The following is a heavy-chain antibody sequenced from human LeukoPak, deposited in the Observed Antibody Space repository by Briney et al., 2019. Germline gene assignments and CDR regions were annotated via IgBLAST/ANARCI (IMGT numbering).Heavy chain of an antibody. V-gene: IGHV4-34*01. CDR2: INHSGST. J-gene: IGHJ6*03. D-gene: IGHD2-8*01. CDR1: GGSFSGYY. Sequence: SETLSLTCAVYGGSFSGYYWSWIRQPPGKGLEWIGEINHSGSTNYNPSLKSRVTISVDTSKNQFSLKLSSVTAADTAVYYCASSPREVYAIKDYYYMDVWGKGTTVTVSS. CDR3: ASSPREVYAIKDYYYMDV.